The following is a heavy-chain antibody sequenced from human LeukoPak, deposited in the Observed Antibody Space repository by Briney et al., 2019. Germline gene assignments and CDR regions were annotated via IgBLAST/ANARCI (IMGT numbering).Heavy chain of an antibody. CDR3: AKFPLYSGSKEWTQNGRGY. CDR2: ISGYNGKT. D-gene: IGHD1-26*01. CDR1: GYTFNTYG. V-gene: IGHV1-18*01. J-gene: IGHJ4*02. Sequence: ASVKVSCKASGYTFNTYGITWVRQAPGQGLEWMGWISGYNGKTKYAQKLQDRVTMTTDTSTTTAYMELRSLRAEDTAVYYCAKFPLYSGSKEWTQNGRGYWGQGTLVTVSS.